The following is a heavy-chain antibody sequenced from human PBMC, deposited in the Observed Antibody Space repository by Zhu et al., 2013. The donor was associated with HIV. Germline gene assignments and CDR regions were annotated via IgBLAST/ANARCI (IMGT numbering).Heavy chain of an antibody. D-gene: IGHD3-10*01. CDR2: INPNSGGT. J-gene: IGHJ5*02. CDR3: ATDWRDYGSGSSDGFDP. CDR1: GYTFTGYY. V-gene: IGHV1-2*02. Sequence: QVQLCRSGAEVKKPGASVKVSCKASGYTFTGYYMHWVRQAPGQGLEWMGWINPNSGGTNYAQKFQGRVTMTRDTSISTAYMELSSLRSEDTAVYYCATDWRDYGSGSSDGFDPWGQGTLVTVSS.